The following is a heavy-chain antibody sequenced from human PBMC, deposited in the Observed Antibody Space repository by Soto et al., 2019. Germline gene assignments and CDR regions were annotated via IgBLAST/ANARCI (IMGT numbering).Heavy chain of an antibody. J-gene: IGHJ4*02. Sequence: VQLVESGGGVVQPGRSLRLSCAASGFTFSSYGMHWVRQAPGKGLEWVAVISYDGSNKYYADSVKGRFNISRDNSKNTLYLQMNSLRAEDTAVYYCAKDKGGQYDYVWGSYRPGGFDYWGQGTLVTVSS. CDR3: AKDKGGQYDYVWGSYRPGGFDY. V-gene: IGHV3-30*18. CDR1: GFTFSSYG. D-gene: IGHD3-16*02. CDR2: ISYDGSNK.